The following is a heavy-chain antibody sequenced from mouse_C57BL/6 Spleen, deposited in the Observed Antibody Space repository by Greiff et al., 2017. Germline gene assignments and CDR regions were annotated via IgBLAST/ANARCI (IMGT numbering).Heavy chain of an antibody. CDR2: ISSGGSYT. CDR1: GFTFSSYG. J-gene: IGHJ1*03. Sequence: EVQLQESGGDLVKPGGSLKLSCAASGFTFSSYGMSWVRQTPDKRLEWVATISSGGSYTYYPDSVKGRFTISRDNAKNTLYLQMSSLKSEDTAMYYCARGARDYGSTFYWYFDVWGTGTTVTVSS. CDR3: ARGARDYGSTFYWYFDV. D-gene: IGHD1-1*01. V-gene: IGHV5-6*01.